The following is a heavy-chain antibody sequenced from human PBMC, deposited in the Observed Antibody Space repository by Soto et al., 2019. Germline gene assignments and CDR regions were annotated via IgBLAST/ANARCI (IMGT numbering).Heavy chain of an antibody. CDR1: GYTFTGYY. Sequence: GASVKVSCKAFGYTFTGYYMHWVRQAPGQGLEWMGWINPNSGGTNYAQKFQGWVTMTRDTSISTAYMELSRLRSDDTAVYYCARPYCSSTSCYVGNAFDIWGQGTMVTVSS. CDR2: INPNSGGT. V-gene: IGHV1-2*04. D-gene: IGHD2-2*01. J-gene: IGHJ3*02. CDR3: ARPYCSSTSCYVGNAFDI.